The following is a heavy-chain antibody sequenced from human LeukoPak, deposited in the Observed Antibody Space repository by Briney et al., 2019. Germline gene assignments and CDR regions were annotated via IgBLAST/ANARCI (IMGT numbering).Heavy chain of an antibody. CDR2: INPNSGAI. Sequence: ASVKVSCKASGYTFTGYYIHWVRQAPGQGPEWMGWINPNSGAIDYAQRFQGRVTVTRDTSISTAYMQLSGLRSDDTAVYYCARDRGDDFWGGFGYWGQGTLVTVSS. CDR3: ARDRGDDFWGGFGY. J-gene: IGHJ4*02. CDR1: GYTFTGYY. V-gene: IGHV1-2*02. D-gene: IGHD3-3*01.